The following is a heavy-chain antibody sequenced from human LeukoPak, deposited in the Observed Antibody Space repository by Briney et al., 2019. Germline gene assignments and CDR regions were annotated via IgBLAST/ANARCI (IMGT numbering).Heavy chain of an antibody. D-gene: IGHD5-18*01. J-gene: IGHJ6*02. Sequence: GASVKVSCKASGGTFSSYAISWVRQAPGQGLEWMGGIIPIFGTANYAQKFQGRVTITADESTSTAYMELSSLRSEDTAVYYCARDLQLGPYYYGMDVWGQGTTVTVSS. CDR1: GGTFSSYA. V-gene: IGHV1-69*13. CDR2: IIPIFGTA. CDR3: ARDLQLGPYYYGMDV.